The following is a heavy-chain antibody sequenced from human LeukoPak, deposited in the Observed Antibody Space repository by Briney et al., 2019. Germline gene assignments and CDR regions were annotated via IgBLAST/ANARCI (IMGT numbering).Heavy chain of an antibody. CDR3: ASIIEVTPRGAFDI. CDR2: ISGSGGST. V-gene: IGHV3-23*01. D-gene: IGHD6-19*01. J-gene: IGHJ3*02. Sequence: QPGGSLRLSCAASGFTFSSYATSWVRQAPGKGLEWVSAISGSGGSTYYADSVKGRFTISRDNSKNTLYLQMNSLRAEDTAVYYCASIIEVTPRGAFDIWGQGTMVTVSS. CDR1: GFTFSSYA.